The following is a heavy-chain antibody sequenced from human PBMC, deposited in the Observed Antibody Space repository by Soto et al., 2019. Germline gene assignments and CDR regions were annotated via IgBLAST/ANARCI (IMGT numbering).Heavy chain of an antibody. CDR2: IIPIFGTA. CDR3: ARAGRRITMIVVDILGTSGAFDI. Sequence: QVQLVQSGAEVKKPGSSVKVSCKASGGTFSSYAISWVRQAPGQGLEWMGGIIPIFGTANYAQKFQGRVTISADESTRTTYMELSRLRSEDTAVYFCARAGRRITMIVVDILGTSGAFDIWGQGTMVTVSS. J-gene: IGHJ3*02. V-gene: IGHV1-69*01. CDR1: GGTFSSYA. D-gene: IGHD3-22*01.